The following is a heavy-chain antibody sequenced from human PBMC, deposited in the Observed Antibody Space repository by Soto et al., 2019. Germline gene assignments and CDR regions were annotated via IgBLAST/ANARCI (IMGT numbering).Heavy chain of an antibody. J-gene: IGHJ4*02. CDR1: VSFGTYY. CDR3: VRDDIGLGIDY. D-gene: IGHD1-26*01. CDR2: IFSSEHF. Sequence: ETLSLTCVGVSFGTYYWGWIRQPPGKGLEWLGYIFSSEHFKYNPSLKSRLTISVDNAKNTLYLQMNSLRAEDTAVYYCVRDDIGLGIDYWGLGTLVTVSS. V-gene: IGHV4-59*12.